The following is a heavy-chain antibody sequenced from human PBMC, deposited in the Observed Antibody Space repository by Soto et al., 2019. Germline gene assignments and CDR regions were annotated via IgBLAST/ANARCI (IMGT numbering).Heavy chain of an antibody. CDR3: ARQPSRGGYYKTCDY. Sequence: QLQLQESGPGLVKPSETLSLTCIVSGGSISSSSYYWGWIRQPPGKGLAWIGSIYDSGSTYYDPSLKSLVTISVDPSKNQFSLKLSSVTAADTAVYYCARQPSRGGYYKTCDYWGQGTLVTFSS. J-gene: IGHJ4*02. D-gene: IGHD2-15*01. CDR2: IYDSGST. CDR1: GGSISSSSYY. V-gene: IGHV4-39*01.